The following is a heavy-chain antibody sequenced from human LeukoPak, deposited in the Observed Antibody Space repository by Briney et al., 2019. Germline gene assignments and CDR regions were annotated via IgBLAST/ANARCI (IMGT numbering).Heavy chain of an antibody. CDR3: ARTGSGYSNDYGRAPYGMDV. V-gene: IGHV2-70*11. Sequence: ESGPTLVNPTQTLTLTCTFSGFSLSTRGVCVSWIRQPPGKALEWLARIDWDDDKYYSTSLKTRLTISKDTSKNQVVLTMTNMDPVDTATYYCARTGSGYSNDYGRAPYGMDVWGQGTTVTVSS. CDR1: GFSLSTRGVC. D-gene: IGHD5-18*01. CDR2: IDWDDDK. J-gene: IGHJ6*02.